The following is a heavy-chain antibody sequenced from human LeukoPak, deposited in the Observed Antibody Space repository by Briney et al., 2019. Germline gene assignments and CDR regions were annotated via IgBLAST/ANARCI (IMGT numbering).Heavy chain of an antibody. CDR2: ISSSSSTI. V-gene: IGHV3-48*04. D-gene: IGHD3-9*01. J-gene: IGHJ3*02. CDR3: ARARNVLRYFDWPNAFDI. Sequence: PGGSLRLSCAASGFTFSSYSMNWVRQAPGKGLEWVSYISSSSSTIYYADSVKGRFTISRDNAKNSLYLQMNSLRAEDTAVYYCARARNVLRYFDWPNAFDIWGQGTMVTVSS. CDR1: GFTFSSYS.